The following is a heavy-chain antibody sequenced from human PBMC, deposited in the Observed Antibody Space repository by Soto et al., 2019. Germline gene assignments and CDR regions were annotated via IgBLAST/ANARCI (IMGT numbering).Heavy chain of an antibody. V-gene: IGHV3-30*03. J-gene: IGHJ5*02. Sequence: PGGSLRLSCAASGFTLSSYGMHWVRQAPGKGLEWVAVISYDGSNKYFADSVKGRFTISRDNAKNSLYLQMNSLRAEDTAVYYCARDQVYSGYSWFDPWGQGTLVTVSS. D-gene: IGHD5-12*01. CDR2: ISYDGSNK. CDR1: GFTLSSYG. CDR3: ARDQVYSGYSWFDP.